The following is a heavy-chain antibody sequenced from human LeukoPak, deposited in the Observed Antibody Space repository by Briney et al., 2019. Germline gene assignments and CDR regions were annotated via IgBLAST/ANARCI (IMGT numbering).Heavy chain of an antibody. J-gene: IGHJ4*02. D-gene: IGHD3-10*01. V-gene: IGHV1-2*02. CDR3: ARGLSITMVRGVIITTSYFDY. CDR1: VYTFTGYY. Sequence: ASVKVSCKASVYTFTGYYMHWVRQAPGQGLEWMGWINPNSGDTNYAQKFQGRVTMTRDTSISTAYMELSRLRSDDTAVYYCARGLSITMVRGVIITTSYFDYWGQGTLVTVSS. CDR2: INPNSGDT.